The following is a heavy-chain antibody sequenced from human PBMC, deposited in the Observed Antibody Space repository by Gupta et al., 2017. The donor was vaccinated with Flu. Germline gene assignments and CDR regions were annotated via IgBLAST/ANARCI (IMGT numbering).Heavy chain of an antibody. J-gene: IGHJ4*01. Sequence: QVHLVEAGGGVVQPGRSLRLSCAVSGFTFSHYGMHWVRQAPGKGLDWVALIWYDGTNKYYADSVKGRFTISRDNSNNTVYLQINSLRVEDTAVYYCAREQGTERFDFWGQGTLVSVSS. CDR2: IWYDGTNK. V-gene: IGHV3-33*01. CDR3: AREQGTERFDF. D-gene: IGHD3/OR15-3a*01. CDR1: GFTFSHYG.